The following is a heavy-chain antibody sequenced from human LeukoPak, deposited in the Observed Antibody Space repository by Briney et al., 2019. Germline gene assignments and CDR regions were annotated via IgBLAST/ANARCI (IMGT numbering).Heavy chain of an antibody. Sequence: PGGSLRLSCEASGFTFNIFSMNWVRQAPGKGLEWLSYIGGNTGIIWYADSVKGRFTASKDDARKSMYLQMNSLRVEDTAVYYCTKDRANWAIDDWGQGTQVTVSS. CDR1: GFTFNIFS. V-gene: IGHV3-48*04. CDR2: IGGNTGII. CDR3: TKDRANWAIDD. D-gene: IGHD3-16*01. J-gene: IGHJ4*02.